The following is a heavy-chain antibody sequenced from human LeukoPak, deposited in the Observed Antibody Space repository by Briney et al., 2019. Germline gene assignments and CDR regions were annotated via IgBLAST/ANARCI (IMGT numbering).Heavy chain of an antibody. CDR3: ARDKLTVGYYYGMDV. CDR1: GYTFTSYA. V-gene: IGHV1-18*01. D-gene: IGHD3-16*01. J-gene: IGHJ6*02. Sequence: ASVKVSCKASGYTFTSYAMHWVRQAPGQRLEWMGWISAYNGNTNYAQKLQGRVTMTSDTSTSTAYMELRSLRSDDTAVYHCARDKLTVGYYYGMDVWGQGTTVTVSS. CDR2: ISAYNGNT.